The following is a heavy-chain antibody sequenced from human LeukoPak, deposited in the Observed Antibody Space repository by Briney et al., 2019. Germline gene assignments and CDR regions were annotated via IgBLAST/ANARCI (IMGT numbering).Heavy chain of an antibody. CDR2: IYYSGST. J-gene: IGHJ5*02. Sequence: SXXLSLTCTVSGGSISSYYWSWIRQPPGKGLEWIGYIYYSGSTNYNPSLKSRVTISVDTSKNQFSLKLSSVTAADTAVYYCARDGRYFDWLSWFDPWGQGTLVTVSS. V-gene: IGHV4-59*01. CDR1: GGSISSYY. D-gene: IGHD3-9*01. CDR3: ARDGRYFDWLSWFDP.